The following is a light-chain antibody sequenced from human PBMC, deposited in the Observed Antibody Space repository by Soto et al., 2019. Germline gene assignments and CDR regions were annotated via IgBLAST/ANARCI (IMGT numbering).Light chain of an antibody. Sequence: DIVMTQSPLSLPVTPGEPASISCRSSQSLLHSNGYNYLDWYLQKPGQSPQLLIYLGSNRASGVPDRFNGSGSGTDITLKISRVEAEDVGVYYCMQALQTPITFGQGTRLEIK. CDR1: QSLLHSNGYNY. CDR2: LGS. V-gene: IGKV2-28*01. J-gene: IGKJ5*01. CDR3: MQALQTPIT.